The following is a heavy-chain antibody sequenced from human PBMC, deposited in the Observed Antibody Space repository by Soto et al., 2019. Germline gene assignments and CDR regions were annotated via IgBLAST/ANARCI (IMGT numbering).Heavy chain of an antibody. J-gene: IGHJ6*04. CDR2: ISSRGSTI. Sequence: QVQLVESGGGLVKPGWSLRLSCAGSGFTFSDYYMSWIRQAPEKGLEWVSYISSRGSTIYYADSVKGRFTISRDNAKNSLYLQMNTLRAEDTALYYCARAFRGYSNAWDVWGKGTTVTVSS. D-gene: IGHD5-18*01. V-gene: IGHV3-11*01. CDR1: GFTFSDYY. CDR3: ARAFRGYSNAWDV.